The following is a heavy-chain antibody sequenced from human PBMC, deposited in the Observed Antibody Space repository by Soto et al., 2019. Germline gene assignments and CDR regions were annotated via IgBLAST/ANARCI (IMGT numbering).Heavy chain of an antibody. D-gene: IGHD2-2*01. V-gene: IGHV3-23*01. CDR1: GFTFSSYA. CDR2: ISGSGGIA. CDR3: TKLTSWYGGWFDP. J-gene: IGHJ5*02. Sequence: GSLRLSCSASGFTFSSYAMSWVRQTPGKGLEWVSVISGSGGIANYADSVKGRLTISRDNTKNTLFLQVNSLRVDDTAVYYCTKLTSWYGGWFDPWGQGTLVTVSS.